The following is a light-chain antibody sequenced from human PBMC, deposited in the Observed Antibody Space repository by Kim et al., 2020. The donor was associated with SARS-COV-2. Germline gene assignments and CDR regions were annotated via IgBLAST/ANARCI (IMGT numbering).Light chain of an antibody. CDR3: QAWDSSTHVV. CDR2: QDS. CDR1: KLGDKY. Sequence: SYELTQPPSVSVSPGQTASITCSGDKLGDKYACWYQQKPCQSPVLVIYQDSKRPSGIPERFSGSNSGNTATLTISGTQAMDEADYYCQAWDSSTHVVFGGGTQLTVL. J-gene: IGLJ2*01. V-gene: IGLV3-1*01.